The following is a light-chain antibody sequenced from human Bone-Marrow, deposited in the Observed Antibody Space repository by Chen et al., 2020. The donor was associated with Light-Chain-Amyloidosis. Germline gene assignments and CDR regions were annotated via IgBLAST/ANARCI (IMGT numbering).Light chain of an antibody. J-gene: IGKJ4*01. CDR3: QQYGTSPLT. CDR1: QTISSNY. V-gene: IGKV3-20*01. CDR2: GSS. Sequence: EIVLTQSPGTLSLSPGEGANLFCRASQTISSNYLTWYQHKFGQAPRLLIYGSSSRATGIPDRFTGSGSGTDFTLTINSLEPEDFAMYYCQQYGTSPLTFGGGTKVEIK.